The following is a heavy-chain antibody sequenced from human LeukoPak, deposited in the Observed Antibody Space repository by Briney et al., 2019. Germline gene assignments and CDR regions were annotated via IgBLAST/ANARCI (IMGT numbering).Heavy chain of an antibody. CDR2: ISHDGSNK. CDR1: RFTFSSYA. D-gene: IGHD3-10*01. V-gene: IGHV3-30-3*01. Sequence: GGSLRLSCAASRFTFSSYAIHWVRQAPGKGLEWVAVISHDGSNKNYADSVKGRFTISRDNSKNTLYLQMNSLRAEDTAIYYCAKGLLGTMHNDYWGQGTLVTVSS. J-gene: IGHJ4*02. CDR3: AKGLLGTMHNDY.